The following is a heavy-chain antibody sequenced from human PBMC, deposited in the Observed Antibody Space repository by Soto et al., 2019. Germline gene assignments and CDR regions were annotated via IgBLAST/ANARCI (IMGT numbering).Heavy chain of an antibody. D-gene: IGHD3-16*02. CDR2: ISFDGSNK. CDR3: ASNWGSYRYTGPLDY. V-gene: IGHV3-30-3*01. Sequence: QVPLVESGGGVVQPGRSLRLSCAASGFTFSSYAMHWVRQAPGKGLEWVAVISFDGSNKYYADSVKGRFTISRDNSKNTLYLQMNSLRAEATAVYYCASNWGSYRYTGPLDYWGQGTLVTVSS. J-gene: IGHJ4*02. CDR1: GFTFSSYA.